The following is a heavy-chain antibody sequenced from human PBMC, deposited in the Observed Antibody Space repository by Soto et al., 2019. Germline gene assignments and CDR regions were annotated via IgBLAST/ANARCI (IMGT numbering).Heavy chain of an antibody. CDR2: IYYSGRT. J-gene: IGHJ4*02. D-gene: IGHD4-17*01. Sequence: QLQLQESGPGLVKPSETLSLTCTVSGGSISSSSYYWGWIRQPPGKGLEWIGSIYYSGRTYYNPSLKSRVTISLNTSKNQYSRKLSSVTAADTAVYYCASLSTVTSSENFFDYWGQGTLVTVSS. CDR3: ASLSTVTSSENFFDY. V-gene: IGHV4-39*01. CDR1: GGSISSSSYY.